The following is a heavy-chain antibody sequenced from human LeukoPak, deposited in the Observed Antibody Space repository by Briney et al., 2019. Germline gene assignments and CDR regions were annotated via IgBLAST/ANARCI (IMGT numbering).Heavy chain of an antibody. J-gene: IGHJ4*02. Sequence: PSETLSLTCTVSGGSISSYYWSWIRQPAGKGLEWIGRIYTSGSTNYNPSLKSRVTMSVDTSKNQFSLKLSSVTAADTAVYYCARGPPVHYGSSGSDTALDYWGQGTLVTVSS. CDR3: ARGPPVHYGSSGSDTALDY. V-gene: IGHV4-4*07. CDR2: IYTSGST. D-gene: IGHD3-22*01. CDR1: GGSISSYY.